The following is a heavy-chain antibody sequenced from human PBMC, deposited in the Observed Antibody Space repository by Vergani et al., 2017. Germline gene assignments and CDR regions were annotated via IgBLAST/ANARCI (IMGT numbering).Heavy chain of an antibody. V-gene: IGHV1-18*01. J-gene: IGHJ4*02. CDR2: ISAYNGNT. CDR3: ARGIVRRLTGTTWPHPFDY. D-gene: IGHD1-20*01. Sequence: QVQLVQSGAEVKKPGASVKVSCKASGYTFTSYGISWVRQAPGQGLEWMGWISAYNGNTNYAQKLQGRVTMTTDTSTSTAYMERRSLRSDDTAVYYCARGIVRRLTGTTWPHPFDYWGQGTLVTVSS. CDR1: GYTFTSYG.